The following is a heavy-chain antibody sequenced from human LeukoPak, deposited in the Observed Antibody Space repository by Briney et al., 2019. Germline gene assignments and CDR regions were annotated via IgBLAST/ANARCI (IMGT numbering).Heavy chain of an antibody. J-gene: IGHJ4*02. D-gene: IGHD3-22*01. CDR1: GFTFSSYA. V-gene: IGHV3-23*01. Sequence: GGSLRLSCAASGFTFSSYAMSWVRQAPGKGLEWVSTINGGGVNTHYADSVGGRFTISRDNSKNTLFLQMNSLRDEDTAVYYCAKAWGITMIVVVIHEWDYWGQGTLVTVSS. CDR2: INGGGVNT. CDR3: AKAWGITMIVVVIHEWDY.